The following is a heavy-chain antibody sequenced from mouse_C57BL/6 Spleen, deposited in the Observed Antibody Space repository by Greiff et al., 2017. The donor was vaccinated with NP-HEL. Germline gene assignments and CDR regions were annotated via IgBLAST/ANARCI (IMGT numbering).Heavy chain of an antibody. CDR1: GYSFTDYN. V-gene: IGHV1-39*01. D-gene: IGHD1-1*01. Sequence: EVQLQQSGPELVKPGASVKISCTASGYSFTDYNMNWVKQSTGKSLEWIGVINPNYGTTSYNPKFQGKATLTVDQSSSTAYLQLNSLTSEDSAVYNCATGLITTVVAPGYWGQGTTLTVSS. CDR3: ATGLITTVVAPGY. CDR2: INPNYGTT. J-gene: IGHJ2*01.